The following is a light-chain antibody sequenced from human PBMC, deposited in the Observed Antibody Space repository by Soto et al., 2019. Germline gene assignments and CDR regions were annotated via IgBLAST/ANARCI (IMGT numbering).Light chain of an antibody. CDR1: SSNIGRNT. J-gene: IGLJ1*01. CDR3: AAWDDSLNGYV. Sequence: QCVLTQPPSESGTPGQRVTISCSGSSSNIGRNTVNWYQQLPGTAPKLLIYRNNQRPSGVPDRFSGSKSGTSASLAISGLQSEDEADYYCAAWDDSLNGYVFGTGTKLTVL. CDR2: RNN. V-gene: IGLV1-44*01.